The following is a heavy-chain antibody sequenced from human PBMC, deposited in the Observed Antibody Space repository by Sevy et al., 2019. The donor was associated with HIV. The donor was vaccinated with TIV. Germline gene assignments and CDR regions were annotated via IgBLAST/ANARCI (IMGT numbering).Heavy chain of an antibody. CDR1: GFTFNNFP. J-gene: IGHJ4*03. CDR3: VRERARSITFDS. Sequence: GGSLRLSCEASGFTFNNFPIHWVRQAPGKGLEWVAVVSFDGGSKYYADSVRGRFTVSRDNSKNTVYLQLNSMRAEDTAVYYCVRERARSITFDSWGQGTLVTVSS. V-gene: IGHV3-30-3*01. D-gene: IGHD3-16*01. CDR2: VSFDGGSK.